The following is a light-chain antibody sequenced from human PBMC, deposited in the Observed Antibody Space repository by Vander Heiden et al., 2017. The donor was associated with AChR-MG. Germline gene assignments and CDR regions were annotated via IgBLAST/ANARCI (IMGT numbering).Light chain of an antibody. CDR2: AAS. CDR3: QQRDSTPRT. V-gene: IGKV1-39*01. Sequence: DIQITQSPSSLSASIGDRVTITCRASQSISSYLNWYQQKPGKAPKLLIYAASSLQSGVPSRFSGSGSGTDFTLIISRLQPEDFATYYCQQRDSTPRTFGQRTKLEIK. J-gene: IGKJ2*01. CDR1: QSISSY.